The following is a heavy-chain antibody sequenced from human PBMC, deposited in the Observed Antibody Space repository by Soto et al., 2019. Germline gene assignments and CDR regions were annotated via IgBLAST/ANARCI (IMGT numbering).Heavy chain of an antibody. CDR2: INHSGST. D-gene: IGHD6-19*01. Sequence: QVQLQQWGAGLLKPSETLSLTCAVYGGSFSGYYWSWIRQPPGKGLEWLGEINHSGSTNYNPSLKLRVTIAVDPSKHQFSLKLSSVTAADTAVYYCARGVAAVVTSYFDDWGQGTLVTVSS. V-gene: IGHV4-34*01. CDR1: GGSFSGYY. J-gene: IGHJ4*02. CDR3: ARGVAAVVTSYFDD.